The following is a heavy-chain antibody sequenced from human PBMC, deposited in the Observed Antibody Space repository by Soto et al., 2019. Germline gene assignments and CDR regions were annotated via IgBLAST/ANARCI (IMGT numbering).Heavy chain of an antibody. V-gene: IGHV3-15*01. J-gene: IGHJ4*02. CDR3: ATGLSSSSSG. CDR2: IKSKTDGGTT. Sequence: EVQLLESGGGLVEPGGSLRLSCAASGFIFSNAWMSWVRQAPGKGLEWVGRIKSKTDGGTTDYGAAVKGRFTISRDDSKNTMYLQMDSLTTEDTAVYYCATGLSSSSSGWGQGTLVTVSS. D-gene: IGHD6-6*01. CDR1: GFIFSNAW.